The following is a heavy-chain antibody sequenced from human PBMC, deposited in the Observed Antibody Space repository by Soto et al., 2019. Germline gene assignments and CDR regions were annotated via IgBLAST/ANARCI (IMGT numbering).Heavy chain of an antibody. CDR2: ISYDGSNK. CDR3: ASSSERSSSWYSHAFDI. D-gene: IGHD6-13*01. V-gene: IGHV3-30-3*01. J-gene: IGHJ3*02. CDR1: GFTFSSYA. Sequence: QVQLVESGGGVVQPGRSLRLSCAASGFTFSSYAMHWVRQAPGKGLERVAVISYDGSNKYYADSVKGRFTISRDNSKNTLYLQMNSLRAEDTAVYYCASSSERSSSWYSHAFDIWGQGTMVTVSS.